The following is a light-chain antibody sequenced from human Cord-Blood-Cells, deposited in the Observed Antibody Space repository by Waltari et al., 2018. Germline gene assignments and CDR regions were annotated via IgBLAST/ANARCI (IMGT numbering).Light chain of an antibody. V-gene: IGKV3-20*01. CDR3: QQYGSSPLT. CDR2: GAS. CDR1: QSFSSSY. J-gene: IGKJ4*01. Sequence: EIVLTQSPGTLSSSVGERATLSCRASQSFSSSYLAWYQQKPGQAPRLLIYGASSRDTGIPDRFSGSGSGTDFTLTISRLEPEDFAMYYCQQYGSSPLTFGGGTKLEIK.